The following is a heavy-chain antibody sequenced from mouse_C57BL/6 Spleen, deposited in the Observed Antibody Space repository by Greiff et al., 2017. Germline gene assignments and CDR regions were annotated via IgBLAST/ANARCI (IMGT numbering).Heavy chain of an antibody. J-gene: IGHJ1*03. V-gene: IGHV5-16*01. CDR2: INYDGSST. CDR1: GFTFSDYY. Sequence: EVLVVASEGGLVQPGSSMKLSCTASGFTFSDYYMAWVRQVPDKGLEWVANINYDGSSTYYLESLKSRFIISRDNAKNILYLHMRLLKSEDTATYYCTRDRGNYYGSSYGYFDVWGTGTTVTVSS. D-gene: IGHD1-1*01. CDR3: TRDRGNYYGSSYGYFDV.